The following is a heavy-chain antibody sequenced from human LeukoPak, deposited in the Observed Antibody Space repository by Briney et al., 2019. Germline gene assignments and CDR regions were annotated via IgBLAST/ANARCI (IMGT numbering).Heavy chain of an antibody. CDR3: TRGPRQLWLYYGMDV. CDR2: IRSKADGRTK. J-gene: IGHJ6*02. CDR1: GFTLGDHA. D-gene: IGHD5-18*01. V-gene: IGHV3-49*04. Sequence: GRSLRLSCTASGFTLGDHAMSWVRQAPGKGLEWVGFIRSKADGRTKEYAGSVKGRFTIERDDSNSLAYLQMNSLKTEDTAVYYCTRGPRQLWLYYGMDVWGQGTTVIVSS.